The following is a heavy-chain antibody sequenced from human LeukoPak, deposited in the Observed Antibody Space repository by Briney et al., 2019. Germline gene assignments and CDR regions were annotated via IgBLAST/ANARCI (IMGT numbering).Heavy chain of an antibody. CDR1: GGSFSGYY. D-gene: IGHD3-22*01. Sequence: SETLSLTCAVYGGSFSGYYWSWIRQPPGKGLEWIGEIDYSGSTNYNPSLKSRVTLSLDTSKNHFSLKLSSVTAADTAVYYCARQEIYYYDTNGYLNWGQGILVTVSS. CDR2: IDYSGST. J-gene: IGHJ4*02. V-gene: IGHV4-34*01. CDR3: ARQEIYYYDTNGYLN.